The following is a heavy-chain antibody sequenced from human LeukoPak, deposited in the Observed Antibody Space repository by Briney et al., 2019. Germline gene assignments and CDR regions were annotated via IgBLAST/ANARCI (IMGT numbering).Heavy chain of an antibody. V-gene: IGHV3-64*01. Sequence: PGGSLRLSCAASGFTFSSYAMHWVRQAPGKGLEYVSAISSNGGSTYYANSVKGRFTISRDNSKNTLYLQMGSLRAEDMAVYYCASQSVGGGQGTLVTVSS. CDR2: ISSNGGST. CDR3: ASQSVG. D-gene: IGHD4-23*01. J-gene: IGHJ4*02. CDR1: GFTFSSYA.